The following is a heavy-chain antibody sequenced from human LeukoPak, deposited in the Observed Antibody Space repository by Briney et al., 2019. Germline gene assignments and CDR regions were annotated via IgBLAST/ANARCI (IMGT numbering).Heavy chain of an antibody. V-gene: IGHV3-23*01. CDR1: GFTFSTYA. CDR2: LSGSGVST. J-gene: IGHJ3*02. Sequence: GGSLRLSCAASGFTFSTYAMSWVRQAPGKGLEWVSALSGSGVSTYYADSVKGRFTISRDNSKNTLYLQMNSLRAEDTAVYYCAKEPITGTTGGAFDIWGQGTMVTVSS. CDR3: AKEPITGTTGGAFDI. D-gene: IGHD1-7*01.